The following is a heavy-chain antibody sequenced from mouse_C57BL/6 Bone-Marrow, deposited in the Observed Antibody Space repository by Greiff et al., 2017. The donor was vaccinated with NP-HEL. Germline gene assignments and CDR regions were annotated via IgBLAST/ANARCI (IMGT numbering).Heavy chain of an antibody. CDR3: ARRGPFNWYFDV. V-gene: IGHV1-81*01. Sequence: QVHVKQSGAELARPGASVKLSCKASGYTFTSYGISWVKQRTGQGLEWIGEIYPRSGNTYYNEKFKGKATLTADKSSSTAYMELRSLTSEDSAVYFCARRGPFNWYFDVWGTGTTVTVSS. CDR2: IYPRSGNT. J-gene: IGHJ1*03. CDR1: GYTFTSYG.